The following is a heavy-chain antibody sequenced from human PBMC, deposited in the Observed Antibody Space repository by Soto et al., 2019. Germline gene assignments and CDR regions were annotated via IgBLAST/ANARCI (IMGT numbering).Heavy chain of an antibody. CDR3: ARGRDYGDYGLYYYYGMDV. CDR1: GGSISSSSYY. D-gene: IGHD4-17*01. CDR2: IYYSGST. V-gene: IGHV4-39*01. J-gene: IGHJ6*02. Sequence: SETLSLTCTVSGGSISSSSYYWGWIRQPPGKGLEWIGSIYYSGSTYYNPSLKSRVTISVDTSKNQFSLKLSSVTAADTAVYYCARGRDYGDYGLYYYYGMDVWGQGTXVTVSS.